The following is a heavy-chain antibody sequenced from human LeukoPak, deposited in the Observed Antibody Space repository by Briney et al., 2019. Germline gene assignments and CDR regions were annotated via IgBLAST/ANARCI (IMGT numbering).Heavy chain of an antibody. CDR2: IYYSGST. CDR1: GGSISSYY. CDR3: ASVPAVGFLHPGNSSSWADHMDY. J-gene: IGHJ4*02. Sequence: SETLSLTCTVSGGSISSYYWSWIRQPPGKGLEWIGYIYYSGSTNYNPSLKSRVTISVDTSKNQFSLKLSSVTAADTAVYYCASVPAVGFLHPGNSSSWADHMDYWGQGTLVTVSS. V-gene: IGHV4-59*01. D-gene: IGHD6-13*01.